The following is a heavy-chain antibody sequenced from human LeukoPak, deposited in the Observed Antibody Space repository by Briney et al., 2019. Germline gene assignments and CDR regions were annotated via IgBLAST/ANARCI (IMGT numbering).Heavy chain of an antibody. J-gene: IGHJ4*02. V-gene: IGHV3-30*18. CDR1: GFTFSSYG. CDR2: ISYDGSNK. Sequence: GGSLRLSCAASGFTFSSYGMHWVRQAPGKGLEWVAVISYDGSNKYYADSVKGRFTISRDNSKNTLYLQMNSLRAEDTAVYYCAKGRDYFDYWGQGTLVTVSS. CDR3: AKGRDYFDY.